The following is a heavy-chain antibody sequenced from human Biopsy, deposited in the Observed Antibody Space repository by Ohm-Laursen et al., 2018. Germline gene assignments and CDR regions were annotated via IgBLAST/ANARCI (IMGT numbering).Heavy chain of an antibody. Sequence: PTQTLTLTCSFSGFSLSARGMCVGWIRQAPGKALEWLARVDWDDYKDYSASLQTKLSISKDTSNDQVVLTVNNVDPADTATYYCARTPILIVSAGLVYQHRRHLQGMDVWGQGIAVTVS. J-gene: IGHJ6*02. V-gene: IGHV2-70*11. CDR1: GFSLSARGMC. CDR3: ARTPILIVSAGLVYQHRRHLQGMDV. D-gene: IGHD6-13*01. CDR2: VDWDDYK.